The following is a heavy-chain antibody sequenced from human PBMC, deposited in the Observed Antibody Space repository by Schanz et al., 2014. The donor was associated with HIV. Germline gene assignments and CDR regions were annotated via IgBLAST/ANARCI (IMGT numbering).Heavy chain of an antibody. CDR3: ARVFGRTYGLPDY. J-gene: IGHJ4*02. V-gene: IGHV3-23*04. Sequence: EVQLVESGGGLVQPGGSLRLSCAASGFTFSRYWMTWVRQAPGKGLEWVSSISESGGRTYYADSVNGRFTISRDNSKNTLYLQMNSLRAEDTAVYYCARVFGRTYGLPDYWGQGTLVTVSS. CDR2: ISESGGRT. CDR1: GFTFSRYW. D-gene: IGHD3-10*01.